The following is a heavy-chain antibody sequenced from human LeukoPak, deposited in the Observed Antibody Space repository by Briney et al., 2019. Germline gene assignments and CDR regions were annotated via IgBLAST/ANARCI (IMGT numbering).Heavy chain of an antibody. CDR2: IRSSSDGGTI. V-gene: IGHV3-15*07. CDR3: ATHFYDST. D-gene: IGHD3-22*01. CDR1: GFTFSNAW. J-gene: IGHJ5*02. Sequence: GGSLRLSCATSGFTFSNAWMNWVRQAPGKWLEQVGRIRSSSDGGTIDYAAPVKGRFTLSRDDSKTTLYLQMNSLQTEDTAVYYCATHFYDSTWGQGTLVTVSS.